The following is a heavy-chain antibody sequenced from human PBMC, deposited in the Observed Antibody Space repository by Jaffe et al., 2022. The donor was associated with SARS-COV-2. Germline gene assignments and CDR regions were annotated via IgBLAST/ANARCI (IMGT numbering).Heavy chain of an antibody. D-gene: IGHD2-21*02. CDR1: GFTSIIYA. Sequence: EVQLLESGGGLVQPGGSLRLSCAASGFTSIIYAMSWVRQAPGKGLEWVSGISGSGDSTYYADSVKGRFTISRGNSKNTLYLQMNSLRAEDTAVYYCATEALNIVVVTAPRYWGQGTLVTVSS. J-gene: IGHJ4*02. CDR3: ATEALNIVVVTAPRY. CDR2: ISGSGDST. V-gene: IGHV3-23*01.